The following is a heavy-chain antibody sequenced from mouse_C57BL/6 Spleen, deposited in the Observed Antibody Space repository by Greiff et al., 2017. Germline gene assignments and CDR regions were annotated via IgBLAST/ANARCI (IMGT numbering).Heavy chain of an antibody. V-gene: IGHV1-69*01. J-gene: IGHJ1*03. CDR3: ARYGSSYDWYFDV. CDR1: GYTFTSYW. D-gene: IGHD1-1*01. CDR2: IDPSDSYT. Sequence: QVQLQQPGAELVMPGASVKLSCKASGYTFTSYWMHWVKQRPGQGLEWIGEIDPSDSYTNYNQKFKGKSTLTVDKSSSTAYMQLSSLTSEDSAVYYCARYGSSYDWYFDVWGTGTTGTVSS.